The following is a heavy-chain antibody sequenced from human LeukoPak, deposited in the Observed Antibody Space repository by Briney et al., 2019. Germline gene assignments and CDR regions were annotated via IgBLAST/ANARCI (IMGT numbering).Heavy chain of an antibody. CDR3: AKGDGGSCSSSSCSTYFDY. D-gene: IGHD2-15*01. Sequence: GGSLRLSCAASGVTFSIYGMHWVRQAPGKGLEWVALISYDGNNKYYADSVKGRFIISRDNSKNTLYLQMKGLRAEDTAIYYCAKGDGGSCSSSSCSTYFDYWGQGTLVTVSS. CDR1: GVTFSIYG. CDR2: ISYDGNNK. V-gene: IGHV3-30*18. J-gene: IGHJ4*02.